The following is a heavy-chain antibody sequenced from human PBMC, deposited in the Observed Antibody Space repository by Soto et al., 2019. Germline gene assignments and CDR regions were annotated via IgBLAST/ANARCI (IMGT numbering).Heavy chain of an antibody. CDR1: GFTFSSYA. V-gene: IGHV3-23*01. Sequence: EVQLLASGGGLVQPGGSLRLSCAASGFTFSSYAMSWVRQAPGKGLEWVSAISGSGGSTFYADSVKGRFTIYRDNSKNTLYLQMNSLRAEDTAVYYCAKDIKFWCGYTIFDYWGQGTLVSVSS. J-gene: IGHJ4*02. CDR2: ISGSGGST. CDR3: AKDIKFWCGYTIFDY. D-gene: IGHD3-3*01.